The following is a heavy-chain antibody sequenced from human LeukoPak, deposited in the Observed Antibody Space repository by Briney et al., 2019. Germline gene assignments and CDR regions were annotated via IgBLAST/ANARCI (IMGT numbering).Heavy chain of an antibody. V-gene: IGHV3-11*05. Sequence: PGGSLRLSCAASGFTVSSNYMSWVRQAPGKGLEWVSYISSSNSCTNYADSVKGRFTISRDNAKSSLYLEMNSLRADDTAVYYCARVQGGLGELSPFDYWGQGTLVTVSS. CDR2: ISSSNSCT. J-gene: IGHJ4*02. D-gene: IGHD3-16*02. CDR3: ARVQGGLGELSPFDY. CDR1: GFTVSSNY.